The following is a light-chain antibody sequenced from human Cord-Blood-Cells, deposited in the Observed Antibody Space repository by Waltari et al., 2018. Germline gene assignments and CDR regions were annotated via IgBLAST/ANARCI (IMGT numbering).Light chain of an antibody. V-gene: IGKV4-1*01. J-gene: IGKJ3*01. CDR3: QQYYSTPFT. CDR2: WAS. CDR1: QSVLYSSNNKNY. Sequence: DIVMTQSPDSLAVSLGERATINCKSSQSVLYSSNNKNYLAWYQQKPGQPPKLLIYWASTRESGVPDRFSGSGSGTDCTLTNSSLQAEDLAFYYCQQYYSTPFTFCPGTKVDIK.